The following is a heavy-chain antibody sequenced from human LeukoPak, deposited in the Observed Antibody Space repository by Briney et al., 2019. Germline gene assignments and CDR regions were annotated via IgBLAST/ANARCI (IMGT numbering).Heavy chain of an antibody. Sequence: SETLSLTCAVSGGSISSSNWWSWVRQPPGKGLEWIGEIYHSGSTNYNPSLKSRVTISVDKSKNQFSLKLSSVTAADTAVYYCASPYRSSRGAFDIWGQGTMVTVSS. CDR3: ASPYRSSRGAFDI. CDR1: GGSISSSNW. J-gene: IGHJ3*02. CDR2: IYHSGST. V-gene: IGHV4-4*02. D-gene: IGHD4-11*01.